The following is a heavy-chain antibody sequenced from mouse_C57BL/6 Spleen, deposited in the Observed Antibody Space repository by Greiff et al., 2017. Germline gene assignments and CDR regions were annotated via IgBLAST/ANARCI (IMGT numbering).Heavy chain of an antibody. D-gene: IGHD1-1*01. CDR2: INPNYGTT. Sequence: VQLKESGPELVKPGASVKISCKASGYSFTDYNMNWVKQSNGKSLEWIGVINPNYGTTSYNQKFKGKATLTVDQSSSTAYMQLNSLTSEDSAVYYCARGYYGSSYAMDYWGQGTSVTVSS. CDR1: GYSFTDYN. V-gene: IGHV1-39*01. J-gene: IGHJ4*01. CDR3: ARGYYGSSYAMDY.